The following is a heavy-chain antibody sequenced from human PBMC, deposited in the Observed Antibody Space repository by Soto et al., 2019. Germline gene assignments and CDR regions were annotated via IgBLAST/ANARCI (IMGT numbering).Heavy chain of an antibody. J-gene: IGHJ3*02. CDR3: ARNRSGSSGKACDI. CDR2: ISSSSSYI. V-gene: IGHV3-21*01. Sequence: EGSLRLSCAASGFTFSSYSMNWVRQAPGKGLEWVSSISSSSSYIYYADSVKGRFTISRDNAKNSLYLQMNSLRAEDTAVEDWARNRSGSSGKACDIWGQGTRVNV. CDR1: GFTFSSYS. D-gene: IGHD2-15*01.